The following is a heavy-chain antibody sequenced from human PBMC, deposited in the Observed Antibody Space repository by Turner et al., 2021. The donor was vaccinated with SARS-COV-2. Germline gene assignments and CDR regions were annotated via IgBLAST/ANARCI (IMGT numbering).Heavy chain of an antibody. CDR2: MNPDSGNT. CDR3: ARGGYCSSTSCSPYWYFDL. Sequence: QVQLVQSGAEVKKPGASVKVSCKASGYTFTSYDINWVRQATGKGLEWMGWMNPDSGNTAYAQKFQGRVTITRNTSISTAYMELSSLRSEDTAVYYCARGGYCSSTSCSPYWYFDLWGRGTLVTVSS. D-gene: IGHD2-2*01. CDR1: GYTFTSYD. J-gene: IGHJ2*01. V-gene: IGHV1-8*03.